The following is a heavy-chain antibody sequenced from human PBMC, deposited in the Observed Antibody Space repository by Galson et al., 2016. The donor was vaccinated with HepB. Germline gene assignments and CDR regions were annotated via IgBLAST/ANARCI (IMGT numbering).Heavy chain of an antibody. J-gene: IGHJ2*01. CDR3: ARGDSSWGYWYFDL. CDR1: GGSFSGYY. V-gene: IGHV4-34*01. CDR2: INHSGST. D-gene: IGHD6-13*01. Sequence: SETLSLTCAVYGGSFSGYYWSWIRQPPGKGLEWIGEINHSGSTNYNPSLKSRVTISVDTSKNQFSLKLSSVTAADTAVYYCARGDSSWGYWYFDLWGQGSLVTVSS.